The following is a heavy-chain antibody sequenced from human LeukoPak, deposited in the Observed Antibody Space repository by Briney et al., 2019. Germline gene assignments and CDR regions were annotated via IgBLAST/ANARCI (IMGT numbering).Heavy chain of an antibody. CDR2: TYRTGST. CDR1: GGPVTEYY. Sequence: SETLSLTCSVSGGPVTEYYWSWIRQPPGKGLEWIGYTYRTGSTNYSPSPKSRVTMSVDASRNQFSLKLVSVTAADTAVYYCARDRGSTGYYYLDSWGQGILVTVSS. D-gene: IGHD1-26*01. V-gene: IGHV4-59*02. CDR3: ARDRGSTGYYYLDS. J-gene: IGHJ4*02.